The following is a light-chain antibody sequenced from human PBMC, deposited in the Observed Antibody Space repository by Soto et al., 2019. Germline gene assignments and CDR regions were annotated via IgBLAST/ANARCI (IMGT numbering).Light chain of an antibody. J-gene: IGLJ3*02. CDR1: SSDVGGYNF. V-gene: IGLV2-8*01. CDR2: EVT. CDR3: SSYAGGIKWV. Sequence: QSALTQPPSASGSPGQSVTISCTGTSSDVGGYNFVSWYQQHPGKAPKFMIYEVTKRPSGVPDRFSGSKSGNTASLTVSWLQAEDEGDYYCSSYAGGIKWVFGGGTKLTVL.